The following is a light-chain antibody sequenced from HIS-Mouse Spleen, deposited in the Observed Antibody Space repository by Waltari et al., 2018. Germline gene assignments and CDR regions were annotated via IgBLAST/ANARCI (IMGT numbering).Light chain of an antibody. J-gene: IGLJ2*01. CDR3: QVWDSSSDHVV. Sequence: SYVLTQPPSVSVAPGKTARITCGGNNIGSKSVHWYQQKPGQAPVLVVYDDSHRPSGIPGRFSGANSGNTATLPISRVEAGDEADYYCQVWDSSSDHVVFGGGTKLTVL. CDR2: DDS. V-gene: IGLV3-21*03. CDR1: NIGSKS.